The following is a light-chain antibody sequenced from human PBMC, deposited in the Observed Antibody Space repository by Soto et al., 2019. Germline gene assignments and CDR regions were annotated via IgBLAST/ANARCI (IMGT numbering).Light chain of an antibody. J-gene: IGKJ1*01. CDR1: QSFSSW. V-gene: IGKV1-5*03. CDR2: KAS. Sequence: DIQMTQPPSTLSASVGDTVTISCRASQSFSSWLAWYQQKPGKAPKLLIYKASSLQSGVPSRFSGSGSGTEFTLTISSLQPDDFATYYCQQYNSFPWTFGQGTKVDIK. CDR3: QQYNSFPWT.